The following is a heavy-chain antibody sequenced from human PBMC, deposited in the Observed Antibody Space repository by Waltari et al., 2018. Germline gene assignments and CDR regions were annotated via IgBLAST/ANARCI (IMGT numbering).Heavy chain of an antibody. V-gene: IGHV4-38-2*01. CDR3: AKEAGGWGGAFDI. D-gene: IGHD3-16*01. Sequence: QVQLQESGPGLVKPSETLSLTCAVSGYSISSGYYWGWIRQPPGKGLEWIGSIYHSGSTYYNPSLKSRLPITVNTPKNQFPRKLSSGPAADPAVYYCAKEAGGWGGAFDIWGQGTMVTVSS. J-gene: IGHJ3*02. CDR1: GYSISSGYY. CDR2: IYHSGST.